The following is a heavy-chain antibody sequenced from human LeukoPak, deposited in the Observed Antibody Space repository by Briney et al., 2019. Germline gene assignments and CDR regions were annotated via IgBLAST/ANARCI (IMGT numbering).Heavy chain of an antibody. CDR2: INHSGST. V-gene: IGHV4-34*01. CDR1: GGSFSGYY. J-gene: IGHJ4*02. CDR3: ARGNTWFGYYFDY. D-gene: IGHD3-10*01. Sequence: PSETLSLTCAVYGGSFSGYYWSWIRQPPGKGLEWIGEINHSGSTNYNPSLKSRVTISVDTSKNQFSLKLSSATAADTAVYYCARGNTWFGYYFDYWGQGTLVTVSS.